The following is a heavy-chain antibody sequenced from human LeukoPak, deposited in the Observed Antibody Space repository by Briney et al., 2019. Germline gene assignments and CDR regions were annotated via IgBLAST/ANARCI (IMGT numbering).Heavy chain of an antibody. CDR2: IYYSGCT. CDR3: ARAVVVTAMWIVYYFDY. CDR1: GGSISSSNYY. D-gene: IGHD2-21*02. J-gene: IGHJ4*02. Sequence: PSETLSLTCTVSGGSISSSNYYWGWIRQPPGKEREWIGSIYYSGCTYYNPSLKSRLTTSVHTPKNQFSLKLTSVTAADTAVYYCARAVVVTAMWIVYYFDYWGQGTLVTVSS. V-gene: IGHV4-39*01.